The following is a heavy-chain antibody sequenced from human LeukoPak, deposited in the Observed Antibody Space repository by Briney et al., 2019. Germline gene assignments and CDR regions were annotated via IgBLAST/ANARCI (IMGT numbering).Heavy chain of an antibody. CDR3: AKLLRFGELLATDY. J-gene: IGHJ4*02. CDR1: GFTMSSYD. V-gene: IGHV3-30*02. CDR2: VQYDENNK. Sequence: GGSLRLSCAASGFTMSSYDMHWVRQAPGKGLEWVAFVQYDENNKYYADSVKGRFTISRDTSKNTLYLQMNSLRAEDTAVYYCAKLLRFGELLATDYWGQGTLVTVSS. D-gene: IGHD3-10*01.